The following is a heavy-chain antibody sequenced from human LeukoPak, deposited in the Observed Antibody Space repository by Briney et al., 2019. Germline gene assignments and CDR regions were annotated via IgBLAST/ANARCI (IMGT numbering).Heavy chain of an antibody. V-gene: IGHV4-39*07. CDR2: IYYSGST. J-gene: IGHJ5*01. Sequence: SETLSLTCTVSGGSISSSSYYWGWIRQPPGKGLEWIGSIYYSGSTYYNPSLKSRVTISVDTSKNQFSLKLSSVTAADTAVYYCARVDEVVVTIDPWGQGTLVTVSS. CDR3: ARVDEVVVTIDP. CDR1: GGSISSSSYY. D-gene: IGHD2-21*02.